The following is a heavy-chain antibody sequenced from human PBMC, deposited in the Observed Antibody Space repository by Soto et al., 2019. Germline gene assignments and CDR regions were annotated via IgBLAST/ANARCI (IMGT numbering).Heavy chain of an antibody. CDR1: GFTFSSSA. CDR3: TKDSHWAIVSPTHDE. Sequence: VHLWESGGGLVQPGESLRLSCAACGFTFSSSAMSWVRQAPGKGLEWVSTFRESGGTTHYADPVKVRFTMARDTSRNMLFLQMICLRAEDTAIHYCTKDSHWAIVSPTHDEWGQGNLVAASS. J-gene: IGHJ4*02. D-gene: IGHD3-16*02. V-gene: IGHV3-23*01. CDR2: FRESGGTT.